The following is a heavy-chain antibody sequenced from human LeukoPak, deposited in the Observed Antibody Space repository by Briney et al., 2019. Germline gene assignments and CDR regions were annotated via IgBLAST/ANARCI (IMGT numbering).Heavy chain of an antibody. D-gene: IGHD3-3*01. CDR2: ISAYNGNT. CDR1: GYTFTRYG. J-gene: IGHJ4*02. V-gene: IGHV1-18*01. Sequence: ASVKVSCKASGYTFTRYGISRVRQAPGQGLEWMGWISAYNGNTNYAQKLQGRVTMTTDTSTSTAYMELRSLRSDDAAVYYCARDRGITIFGVVNHDYWGQGTLVTVSS. CDR3: ARDRGITIFGVVNHDY.